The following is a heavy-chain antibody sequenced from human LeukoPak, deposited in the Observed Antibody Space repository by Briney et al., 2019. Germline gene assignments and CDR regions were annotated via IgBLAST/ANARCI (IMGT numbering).Heavy chain of an antibody. Sequence: SETLSLTCTVSGGSISSSSYYWGWIRQPPGKGLEWIGSIYYSGSTYYNPSLKSRVTISVDTSKNQFSLKLSSVTAADTAVYYCARINNWGLFDYWGQGTLVTVSS. CDR3: ARINNWGLFDY. D-gene: IGHD7-27*01. V-gene: IGHV4-39*01. CDR1: GGSISSSSYY. J-gene: IGHJ4*02. CDR2: IYYSGST.